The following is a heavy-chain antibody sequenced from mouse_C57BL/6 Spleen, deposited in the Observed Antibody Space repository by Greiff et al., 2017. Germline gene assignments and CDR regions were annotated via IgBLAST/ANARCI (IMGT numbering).Heavy chain of an antibody. CDR2: ISYSGST. D-gene: IGHD2-3*01. CDR1: GYSITSGYD. CDR3: ARGGYYEGYFDV. V-gene: IGHV3-1*01. J-gene: IGHJ1*03. Sequence: DVQLQESGPGMVKPSQSLSLTCTVTGYSITSGYDWHWIRHFPGNKLEWMGYISYSGSTNYNPSLKSRISITHDTSKNHFFLKLNSVTTEDTATYYCARGGYYEGYFDVWGTGTTVTVSS.